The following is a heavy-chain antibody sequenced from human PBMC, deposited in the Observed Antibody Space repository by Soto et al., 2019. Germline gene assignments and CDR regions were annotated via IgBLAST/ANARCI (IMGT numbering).Heavy chain of an antibody. Sequence: GGSLRLSCAASGFTFSSYAMHWVRQAPGKGLEWVAVISYDGSNKYYADSVKGRFTISRDNSKNTLYLQMNSLRAEETAVYYCASIATLTGRYYWGQGTLVTVSS. D-gene: IGHD1-20*01. V-gene: IGHV3-30-3*01. CDR2: ISYDGSNK. CDR1: GFTFSSYA. J-gene: IGHJ4*02. CDR3: ASIATLTGRYY.